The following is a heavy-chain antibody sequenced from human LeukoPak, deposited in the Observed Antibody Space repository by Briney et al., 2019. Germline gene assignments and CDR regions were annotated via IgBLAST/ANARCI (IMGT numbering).Heavy chain of an antibody. V-gene: IGHV4-59*12. CDR3: ARWGSIFEDSEWRTAFDI. D-gene: IGHD3-9*01. CDR1: GGSISSYY. Sequence: PSETLSLTCTVSGGSISSYYWSWIRQPPGKGLEWMGDIYYSGSTNYYPSLKSRVTISVDTSKNQFSLKLSSVTAADTAFYYCARWGSIFEDSEWRTAFDIWGQGTMVIVSS. CDR2: IYYSGST. J-gene: IGHJ3*02.